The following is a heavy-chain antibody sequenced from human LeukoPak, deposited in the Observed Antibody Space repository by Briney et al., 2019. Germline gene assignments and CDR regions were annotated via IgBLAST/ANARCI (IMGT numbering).Heavy chain of an antibody. CDR1: GFTFSSYA. CDR3: AKTRPLDSSSWSHGDY. J-gene: IGHJ4*02. V-gene: IGHV3-23*01. D-gene: IGHD6-13*01. CDR2: ISGSGDST. Sequence: GGSLRPSCEASGFTFSSYAMSWVRQPPGKGLEWVSAISGSGDSTYYGDSVKGRFTISRDNSKNTLYLQMNSLRAEDTAVYYCAKTRPLDSSSWSHGDYWGQGTLVTVSS.